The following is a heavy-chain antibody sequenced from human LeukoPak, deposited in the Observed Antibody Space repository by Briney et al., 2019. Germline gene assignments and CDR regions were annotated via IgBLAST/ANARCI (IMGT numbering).Heavy chain of an antibody. CDR1: GGSFSGYY. CDR3: ARAKKDLRGAFDI. V-gene: IGHV4-34*01. J-gene: IGHJ3*02. Sequence: SETLSLTCAVYGGSFSGYYWSWIRQPPGKGLEWIGEINHSGSTNYNPSLKSRVTISVDTSKNQFSLKLSSVTAADTAVYYCARAKKDLRGAFDIWGQGTMVTVSS. D-gene: IGHD3-10*01. CDR2: INHSGST.